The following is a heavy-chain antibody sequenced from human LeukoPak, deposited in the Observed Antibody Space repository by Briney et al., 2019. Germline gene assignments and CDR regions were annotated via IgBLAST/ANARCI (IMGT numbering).Heavy chain of an antibody. Sequence: GGSLRLSCAASGFTFSSYSMNWVRQAPGKGLEWVSSISSSSSYIYYADSVKGRFTISRDNAKNSLYLQMNSLRAEDTDVYYCARDEVYSSTGMVDYWGQGTLVTVSS. CDR3: ARDEVYSSTGMVDY. CDR2: ISSSSSYI. J-gene: IGHJ4*02. V-gene: IGHV3-21*01. D-gene: IGHD6-13*01. CDR1: GFTFSSYS.